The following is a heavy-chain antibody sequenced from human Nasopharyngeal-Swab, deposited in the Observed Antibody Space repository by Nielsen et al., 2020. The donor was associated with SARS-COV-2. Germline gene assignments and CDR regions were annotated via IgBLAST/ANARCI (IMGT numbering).Heavy chain of an antibody. CDR1: GFTFSSYS. CDR2: ISSSSSYI. D-gene: IGHD6-13*01. J-gene: IGHJ4*02. Sequence: GGSLRLSCAASGFTFSSYSMNWVRQAPGKGLEWVSSISSSSSYIYYADSVKGRFTISRDNAKNSLYLQMNSLRAEDTAVYYCARDLSSSSRVFDYWGQGALVTVSP. V-gene: IGHV3-21*01. CDR3: ARDLSSSSRVFDY.